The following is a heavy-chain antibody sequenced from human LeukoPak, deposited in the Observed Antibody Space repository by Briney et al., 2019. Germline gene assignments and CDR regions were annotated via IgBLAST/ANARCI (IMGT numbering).Heavy chain of an antibody. J-gene: IGHJ4*02. CDR2: IDPSDSYT. Sequence: GESLKISCKGSGYIFPSYWITWVRQMPGKGLEWMGRIDPSDSYTNYSPSFQGHVTISADKSISTAYLQWSSLKASDTAMYYCARRFGFGELIDYWGQGTLVTVSS. CDR1: GYIFPSYW. V-gene: IGHV5-10-1*01. D-gene: IGHD3-10*01. CDR3: ARRFGFGELIDY.